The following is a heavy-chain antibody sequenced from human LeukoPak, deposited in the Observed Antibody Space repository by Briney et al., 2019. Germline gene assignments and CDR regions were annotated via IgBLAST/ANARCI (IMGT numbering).Heavy chain of an antibody. CDR1: GGTFSSYA. Sequence: SVKVSCKASGGTFSSYAISWVRQAPGQGLEWMGRIIPILGIANYAQKFQGRVTITADKSTSTAYMELSSLRSEDTAVYYCARGVEGDPFDYWGQGTLVTVSS. CDR3: ARGVEGDPFDY. V-gene: IGHV1-69*04. CDR2: IIPILGIA. D-gene: IGHD3-16*01. J-gene: IGHJ4*02.